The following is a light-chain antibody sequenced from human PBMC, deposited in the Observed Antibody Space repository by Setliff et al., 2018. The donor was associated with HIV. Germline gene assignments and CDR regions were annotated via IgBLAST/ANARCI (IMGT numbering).Light chain of an antibody. CDR2: GNT. J-gene: IGLJ2*01. CDR1: SSNIGTGYD. Sequence: QSVLTQPPSVSGAPGQRVTISCTGSSSNIGTGYDVHWYQQLPGTAPKLLIYGNTNRPSGVPDRFSGSKSATSASLAITGLQAEDEADYYCQSYDTSLRGSIFGGGTQLTVL. V-gene: IGLV1-40*01. CDR3: QSYDTSLRGSI.